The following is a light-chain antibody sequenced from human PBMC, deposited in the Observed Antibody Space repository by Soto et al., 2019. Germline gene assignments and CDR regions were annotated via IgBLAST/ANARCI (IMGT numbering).Light chain of an antibody. CDR1: SSDVGKYDF. J-gene: IGLJ1*01. CDR3: SSYAGSDIYV. V-gene: IGLV2-8*01. Sequence: QSALTQPPSASGSPGQSVSISCTGTSSDVGKYDFVSWYQQHPGKAPKLMIYEVTKRPSGVPDRFSGSKSGNTASLTVSGLQAEDEADYCCSSYAGSDIYVFGSGTKLTVL. CDR2: EVT.